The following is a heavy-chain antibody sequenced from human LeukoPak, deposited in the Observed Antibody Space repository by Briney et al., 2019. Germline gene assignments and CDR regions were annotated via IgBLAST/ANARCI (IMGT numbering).Heavy chain of an antibody. Sequence: SQTLSLTCAVSGGSISSGGYSWSWLRQPPGKGLEWIGYIYHSGSTYYNPSLKSRVTISVDRSKNQFSLKLSSVTAADTAVYYCARAGGRYSGYVDWFDPWGQGTLVTVSS. CDR2: IYHSGST. CDR1: GGSISSGGYS. CDR3: ARAGGRYSGYVDWFDP. J-gene: IGHJ5*02. D-gene: IGHD5-12*01. V-gene: IGHV4-30-2*01.